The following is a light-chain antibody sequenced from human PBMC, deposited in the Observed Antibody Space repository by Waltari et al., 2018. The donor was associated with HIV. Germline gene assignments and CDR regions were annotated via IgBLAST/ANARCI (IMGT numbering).Light chain of an antibody. J-gene: IGLJ3*02. Sequence: SYELTQPPSVSVSPGQTAGITCSGDALPKQYAYWYHQKPGQAPVLVIYKDTERPSGIPERFSGSSSGTTVTLTISGVQAEDEADYYCQSADSSGTWVFGGGTKLTVL. CDR1: ALPKQY. CDR3: QSADSSGTWV. V-gene: IGLV3-25*03. CDR2: KDT.